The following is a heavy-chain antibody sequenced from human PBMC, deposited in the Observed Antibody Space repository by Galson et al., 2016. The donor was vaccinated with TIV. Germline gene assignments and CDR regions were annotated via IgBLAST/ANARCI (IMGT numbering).Heavy chain of an antibody. D-gene: IGHD3-10*01. CDR1: GYSFTNYW. CDR3: ARSASAGSGWVDP. Sequence: QSGAEVKKPGESLRISCKTFGYSFTNYWITWVRQMPGKGLEWMGRIDSRDSYTNYSPTFEGHVTISTDKSISTAYLQWTSLKASDSAIYYCARSASAGSGWVDPWGQGTLVTVSS. CDR2: IDSRDSYT. V-gene: IGHV5-10-1*01. J-gene: IGHJ5*02.